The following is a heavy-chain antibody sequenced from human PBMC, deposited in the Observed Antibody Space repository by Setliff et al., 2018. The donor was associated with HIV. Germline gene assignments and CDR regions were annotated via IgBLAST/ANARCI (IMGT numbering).Heavy chain of an antibody. J-gene: IGHJ3*02. CDR2: INAGNGNT. CDR3: ARLSSAAMWGGGAFDI. V-gene: IGHV1-3*01. CDR1: GYSFTSYT. D-gene: IGHD2-2*01. Sequence: GASVKVSCKASGYSFTSYTIHWVRQAPGQRLEWTGWINAGNGNTKYSQKFRGRVTFTRDTSASTAYMERSGLGFEDTAVYYCARLSSAAMWGGGAFDIWGQGTMVTVSS.